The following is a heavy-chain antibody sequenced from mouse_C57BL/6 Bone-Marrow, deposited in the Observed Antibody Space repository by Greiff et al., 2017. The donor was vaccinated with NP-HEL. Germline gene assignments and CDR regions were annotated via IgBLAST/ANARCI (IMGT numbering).Heavy chain of an antibody. CDR1: GYTFTSYW. J-gene: IGHJ4*01. V-gene: IGHV1-55*01. D-gene: IGHD3-2*02. Sequence: VQLQQPGAELVKPGASVKMSCKASGYTFTSYWITWVKQRPGQGLEWIGDIYPGSGSTNYNEKFKSKATLTVDTSSSTAYMQLSSLTSEDSAVYYCARRGSSGYEGYAMDYWGQGTSVTVSS. CDR2: IYPGSGST. CDR3: ARRGSSGYEGYAMDY.